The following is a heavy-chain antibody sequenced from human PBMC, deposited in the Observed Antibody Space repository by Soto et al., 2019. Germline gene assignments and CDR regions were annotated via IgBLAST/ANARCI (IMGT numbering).Heavy chain of an antibody. CDR3: TTDISSPFGDY. CDR2: ISYDGSNK. D-gene: IGHD2-2*01. CDR1: GFTFSSYA. Sequence: PGGPLRLSCAASGFTFSSYAMHWVRQAPGKGLEWVAVISYDGSNKYYADSVKGRFTISRDNSRNTVYLQMNSLKIEDTALYYCTTDISSPFGDYWGKGTLVTVPS. J-gene: IGHJ4*01. V-gene: IGHV3-30*14.